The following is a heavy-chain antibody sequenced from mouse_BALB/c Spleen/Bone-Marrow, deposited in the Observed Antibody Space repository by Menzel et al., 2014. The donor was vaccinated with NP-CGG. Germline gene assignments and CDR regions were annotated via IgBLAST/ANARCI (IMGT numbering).Heavy chain of an antibody. J-gene: IGHJ2*01. V-gene: IGHV14-3*02. CDR2: IDHANGNT. CDR3: ANYYYGYYFGY. D-gene: IGHD1-1*01. CDR1: GFHIKDIY. Sequence: EVKLLESGAALVKPWASVKLSCTASGFHIKDIYMHWVKQRPEQGLEWIGRIDHANGNTKKGPRFQANASITAATSSNTAYLQLSSLTSEDTAVYNWANYYYGYYFGYWGQGTTLTVSS.